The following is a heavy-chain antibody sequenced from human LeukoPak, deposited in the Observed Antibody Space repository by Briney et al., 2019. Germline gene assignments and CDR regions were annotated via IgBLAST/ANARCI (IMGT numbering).Heavy chain of an antibody. D-gene: IGHD3-16*02. J-gene: IGHJ4*02. CDR2: IYYIRNT. V-gene: IGHV4-61*08. Sequence: SETLSLTCTVSGASVGSAGYYWSWIRQPPGGGLEWIGYIYYIRNTNYNPSLKSRVTMSLDPSKNQFSLKLNSVTAADTAVYYCARTQSQSGSYRYYFGYWGQGALVTVSS. CDR1: GASVGSAGYY. CDR3: ARTQSQSGSYRYYFGY.